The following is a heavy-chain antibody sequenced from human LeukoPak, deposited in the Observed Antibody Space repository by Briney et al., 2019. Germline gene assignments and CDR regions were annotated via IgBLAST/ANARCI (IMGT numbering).Heavy chain of an antibody. CDR1: GGSFSGYY. CDR3: ARGASELRYFDWLLYGFDP. CDR2: INHSGST. Sequence: SETLSLTCAVYGGSFSGYYWSWIRQPPGKGLEWIGEINHSGSTNYNPPLKSRVTISVDTSKNQFSLKLSSVTAADTAVYYCARGASELRYFDWLLYGFDPWGQGTLVTVSS. V-gene: IGHV4-34*01. D-gene: IGHD3-9*01. J-gene: IGHJ5*02.